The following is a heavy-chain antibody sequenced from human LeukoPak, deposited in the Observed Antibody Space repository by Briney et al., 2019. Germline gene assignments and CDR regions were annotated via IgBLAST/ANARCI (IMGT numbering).Heavy chain of an antibody. J-gene: IGHJ4*02. CDR2: IYSGGST. CDR3: ARGGIGVAGDFES. Sequence: GGSLRLSCAASGFTVSTNYMNWVRQAPGKGLEWVSVIYSGGSTYYADSVKGRFTISRDNSKNTLYLQMNSPRAEDTAVYYCARGGIGVAGDFESWGQGTLVTVSS. V-gene: IGHV3-53*01. D-gene: IGHD6-19*01. CDR1: GFTVSTNY.